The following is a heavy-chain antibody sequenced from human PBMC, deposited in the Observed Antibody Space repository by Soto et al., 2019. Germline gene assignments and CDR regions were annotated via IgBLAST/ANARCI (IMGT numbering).Heavy chain of an antibody. CDR3: VRRDISETTQWRAFDV. CDR1: GFTFSSFV. J-gene: IGHJ3*01. Sequence: GGSLRLSCAASGFTFSSFVMNWVRQAPEKGQEWVSTVSPGGDVSHYTDSVKGRFTISKDNSRRTLHIQMDSLRAEDAAVDFQVRRDISETTQWRAFDVWGQGTVVTVS. D-gene: IGHD5-12*01. V-gene: IGHV3-23*01. CDR2: VSPGGDVS.